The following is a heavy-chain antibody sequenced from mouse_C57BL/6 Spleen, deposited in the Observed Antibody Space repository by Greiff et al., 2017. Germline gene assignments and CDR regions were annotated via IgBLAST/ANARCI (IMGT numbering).Heavy chain of an antibody. CDR1: GFNIKDYY. J-gene: IGHJ4*01. CDR2: IDPEDGDT. V-gene: IGHV14-1*01. D-gene: IGHD1-1*01. CDR3: TTRDYYGNAMDY. Sequence: VQLKQSGAELVRPGASVKLSCTASGFNIKDYYMHCVKQRPEQGLEWIGRIDPEDGDTEYAPKFQGKATMTADTSSNTAYLQLSSLTSEDTAVYYCTTRDYYGNAMDYWGQGTSVTVSS.